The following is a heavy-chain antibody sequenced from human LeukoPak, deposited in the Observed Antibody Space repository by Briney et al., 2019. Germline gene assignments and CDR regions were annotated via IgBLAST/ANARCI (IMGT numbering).Heavy chain of an antibody. V-gene: IGHV1-2*02. J-gene: IGHJ5*02. CDR1: GYSFTDYY. CDR2: INPKNRGT. Sequence: ASVRVSCKAFGYSFTDYYMHWVRQAPGQGLEWMGWINPKNRGTNYAQKLQGRVTMTRDTSISTAYVELSRLRSDDTAVYYCARGVLAGYDSTGHPFYNLFDPWGQGTPVTVSS. D-gene: IGHD3-22*01. CDR3: ARGVLAGYDSTGHPFYNLFDP.